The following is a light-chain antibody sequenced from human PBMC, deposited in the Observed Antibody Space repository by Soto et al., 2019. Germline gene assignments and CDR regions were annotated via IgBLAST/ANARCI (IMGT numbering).Light chain of an antibody. V-gene: IGKV1-39*01. CDR1: QSITTY. CDR2: AAS. Sequence: DIQMTQSPSSLSASVGDRVTITCRAGQSITTYLNWYQQKPGKAPKLLIYAASSLQSGVPSRFGGSGSGTDFTLTISSLQPEDFATYYCQQSYTTPPTFGQGTKVEIK. J-gene: IGKJ1*01. CDR3: QQSYTTPPT.